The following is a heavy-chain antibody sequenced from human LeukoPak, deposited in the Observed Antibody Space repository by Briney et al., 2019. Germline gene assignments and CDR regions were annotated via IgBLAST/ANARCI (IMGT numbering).Heavy chain of an antibody. CDR2: IYYSGST. J-gene: IGHJ6*03. CDR1: GGSISSYY. V-gene: IGHV4-59*01. D-gene: IGHD3-22*01. CDR3: TRGSIAYYYLDV. Sequence: SETLSLTCTVSGGSISSYYWSWIRQPPGKGLEWIGNIYYSGSTNYNPSLKSRVTISVDTSKNQFSLKLSSVTAADTAVYYCTRGSIAYYYLDVWGKGTTVTISS.